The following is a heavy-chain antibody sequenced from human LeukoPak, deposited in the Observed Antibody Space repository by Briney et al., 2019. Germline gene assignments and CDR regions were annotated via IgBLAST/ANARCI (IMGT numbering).Heavy chain of an antibody. J-gene: IGHJ4*02. D-gene: IGHD1-26*01. CDR2: ISSSSSTI. V-gene: IGHV3-48*01. CDR1: GFTFSSYS. Sequence: GGSLRLSCAASGFTFSSYSMNWVRQAPGKGPEWVSYISSSSSTIYYADSVKGRFTISRDNAKNSLYLQMNSLRAEDTAVYYCARSGGFRGSCFDYWGQGTLVTVSS. CDR3: ARSGGFRGSCFDY.